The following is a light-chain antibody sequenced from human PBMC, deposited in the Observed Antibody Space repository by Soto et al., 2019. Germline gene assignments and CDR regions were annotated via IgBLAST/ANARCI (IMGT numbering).Light chain of an antibody. CDR3: QQYDNAPLT. CDR1: EDISNF. J-gene: IGKJ4*01. CDR2: DAS. V-gene: IGKV1-33*01. Sequence: DIQLTQSPSSLSASVGNSVTMSCQASEDISNFLNWYRQKPGKAPELLIYDASTLETGVPSRFSGSGSGTDFTFTISSLQAEDVATYYCQQYDNAPLTFGGGTRVEIK.